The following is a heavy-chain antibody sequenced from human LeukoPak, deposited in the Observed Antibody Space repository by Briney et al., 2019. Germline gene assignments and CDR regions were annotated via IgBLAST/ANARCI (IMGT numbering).Heavy chain of an antibody. CDR3: ARLLRGCSSTSCQEPNWSDP. Sequence: PSETLSLTCTVSGGSISSYYWSWIRQPPGKGLEWIGYIYTSGSTNYNPSLKSRVTISVDTSKNQFSLKLSSVTAADTAVYYCARLLRGCSSTSCQEPNWSDPWGQGTLVTVSS. J-gene: IGHJ5*02. D-gene: IGHD2-2*01. CDR2: IYTSGST. V-gene: IGHV4-4*09. CDR1: GGSISSYY.